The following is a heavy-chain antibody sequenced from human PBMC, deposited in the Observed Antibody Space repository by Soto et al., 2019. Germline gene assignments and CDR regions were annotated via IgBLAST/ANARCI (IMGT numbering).Heavy chain of an antibody. Sequence: GGSLRLSCAASGFNFDVYEVNWVRQAPGKGLEWLSSINTSGSTIYYADSVKGRFTISRDNAKNSVYLQMNSLRAEDTAIYYCAREEIRDRWYPNWFDPWGQGTLVTVSS. CDR1: GFNFDVYE. D-gene: IGHD2-15*01. V-gene: IGHV3-48*03. J-gene: IGHJ5*02. CDR2: INTSGSTI. CDR3: AREEIRDRWYPNWFDP.